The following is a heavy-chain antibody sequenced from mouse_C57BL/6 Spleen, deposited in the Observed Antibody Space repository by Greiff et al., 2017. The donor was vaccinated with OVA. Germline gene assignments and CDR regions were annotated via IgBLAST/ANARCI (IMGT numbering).Heavy chain of an antibody. D-gene: IGHD1-1*01. CDR1: GFTFSSYA. CDR3: ADYYGSSPFAY. V-gene: IGHV5-4*03. CDR2: ISDGGSYT. Sequence: EVMLVESGGGLVKPGGSLKLSCAASGFTFSSYAMSWVRQTPEKRLEWVATISDGGSYTYYPDNVKGRFTISRDNAKNNLYLQMSHLKSEDAAMYYCADYYGSSPFAYWGQGTLVTVSA. J-gene: IGHJ3*01.